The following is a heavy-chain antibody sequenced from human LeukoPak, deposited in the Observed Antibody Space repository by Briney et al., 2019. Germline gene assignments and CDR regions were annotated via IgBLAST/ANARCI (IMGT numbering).Heavy chain of an antibody. CDR2: ISSDGSTT. CDR3: VRDLDLGGYSSFEY. D-gene: IGHD4-23*01. CDR1: GFTFSTSW. J-gene: IGHJ4*02. Sequence: GGSLRLSCAPSGFTFSTSWMHWVRQAPGKGLVWVSLISSDGSTTTYADSVKGRFTISRDNAKNSLYLQMNTLRAEDTAVYYCVRDLDLGGYSSFEYWGQGTLVTVSS. V-gene: IGHV3-74*01.